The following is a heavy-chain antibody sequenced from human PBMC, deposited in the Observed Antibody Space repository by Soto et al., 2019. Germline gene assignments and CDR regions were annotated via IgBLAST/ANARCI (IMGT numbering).Heavy chain of an antibody. CDR2: IYSGGST. Sequence: EVQLVESGGGLVQPGGSLRLSYAASGFTVSSNYMSWVRQAPGKGLEWVSVIYSGGSTYYADSVKGRFSISRDNSKNTLYLQMNNLRAEDTAVYYCARDRGITMVRGVISFDYWGQGTLVTVSS. CDR3: ARDRGITMVRGVISFDY. D-gene: IGHD3-10*01. V-gene: IGHV3-66*01. CDR1: GFTVSSNY. J-gene: IGHJ4*02.